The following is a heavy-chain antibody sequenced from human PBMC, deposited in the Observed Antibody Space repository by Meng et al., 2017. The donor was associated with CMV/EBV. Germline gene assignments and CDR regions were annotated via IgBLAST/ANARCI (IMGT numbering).Heavy chain of an antibody. D-gene: IGHD3-22*01. Sequence: GESLKILCSASGFTFSSYGMHWVRQAPGKGLEWVAFIRYDGSNKYYADSVKGRFTISRDNSKNTLYLQMNSLRAEDTAVYYCAKDRGYYDSSGYNPMGDYYGVDVWGQGTTVTVSS. CDR2: IRYDGSNK. J-gene: IGHJ6*02. CDR1: GFTFSSYG. V-gene: IGHV3-30*02. CDR3: AKDRGYYDSSGYNPMGDYYGVDV.